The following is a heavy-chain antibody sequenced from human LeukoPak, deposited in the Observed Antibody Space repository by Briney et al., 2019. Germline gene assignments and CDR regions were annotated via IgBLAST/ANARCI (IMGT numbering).Heavy chain of an antibody. CDR1: GFTFSSYG. CDR2: ISYDGSNK. CDR3: ARDGGRITMIVAENYYYGMDV. V-gene: IGHV3-30*03. J-gene: IGHJ6*02. D-gene: IGHD3-22*01. Sequence: GGSLRLSCAASGFTFSSYGMHWVRQAPGKGLEWVAVISYDGSNKYYADSVKGRFTISRDNSKNTLYLQMNSLRAEDTAVYYCARDGGRITMIVAENYYYGMDVWGQGTTVTVSS.